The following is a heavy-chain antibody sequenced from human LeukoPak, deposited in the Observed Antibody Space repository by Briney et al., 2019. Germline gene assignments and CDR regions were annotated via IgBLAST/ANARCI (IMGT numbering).Heavy chain of an antibody. D-gene: IGHD6-13*01. Sequence: GGSLRLSCAASGFTFSSFWMSWVRQAPGKGLEWVANIKQDGSEKYYVDSVKGRFTISRDNAKNSPYLQMNSLRAEDTALYYCAREQQLVPFFDYWGQGILVTVSS. CDR2: IKQDGSEK. CDR1: GFTFSSFW. V-gene: IGHV3-7*01. CDR3: AREQQLVPFFDY. J-gene: IGHJ4*02.